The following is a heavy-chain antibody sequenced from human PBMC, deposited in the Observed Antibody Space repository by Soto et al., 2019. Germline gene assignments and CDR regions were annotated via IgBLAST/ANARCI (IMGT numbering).Heavy chain of an antibody. Sequence: QVQLVQSGTEVKKPGSSVKVSCKASGGTFRNYAINWVRQAPGQGLVWMGSIVPVTDIPDYAQNFQARLTISGDKSASTAYMELSSLTSEDTAMYFCARGPIGYLNYFDSWGQGTLVTVSS. CDR1: GGTFRNYA. J-gene: IGHJ4*02. D-gene: IGHD5-18*01. CDR3: ARGPIGYLNYFDS. CDR2: IVPVTDIP. V-gene: IGHV1-69*04.